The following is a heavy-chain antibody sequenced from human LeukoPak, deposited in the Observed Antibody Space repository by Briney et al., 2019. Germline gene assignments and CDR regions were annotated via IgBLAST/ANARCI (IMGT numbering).Heavy chain of an antibody. D-gene: IGHD5-18*01. J-gene: IGHJ4*02. CDR3: AREGKDTAMVPFDY. V-gene: IGHV1-69*05. CDR1: GYDFINYG. CDR2: IIPIFGTA. Sequence: SVKVSCKASGYDFINYGISWVRQAPGQGLEWMGGIIPIFGTANYAQKFQGRVSITTDESTSTAYMELSSLRSEDTAVYYCAREGKDTAMVPFDYWGQGTLVTVSS.